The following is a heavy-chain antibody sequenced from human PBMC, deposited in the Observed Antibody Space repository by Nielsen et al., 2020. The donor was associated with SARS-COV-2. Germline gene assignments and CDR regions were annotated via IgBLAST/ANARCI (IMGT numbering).Heavy chain of an antibody. J-gene: IGHJ4*02. CDR2: IRSNFYGGTT. CDR3: TRGGYSYQL. D-gene: IGHD5-18*01. Sequence: GESLKISCPASGFTFGDYGMTWFRQAPGKGLEWVGFIRSNFYGGTTEYAASVKGRFTFSRDDSKSIAYLQMNSLKTDDTAVYYCTRGGYSYQLWGQGTLVTVSS. CDR1: GFTFGDYG. V-gene: IGHV3-49*03.